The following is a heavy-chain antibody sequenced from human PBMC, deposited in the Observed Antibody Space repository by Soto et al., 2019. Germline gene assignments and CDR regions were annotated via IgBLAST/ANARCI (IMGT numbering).Heavy chain of an antibody. CDR3: ARRFDYYDSSGYHNWFDP. Sequence: SETLSLTCTVSGGSVSSGSYYWSWIRQPPGKGLEWIGYIYYSGSTNCNPSLKSRVTISVDTSKNQFSLKLSSVTAADTAVYYCARRFDYYDSSGYHNWFDPWGQGTLVTVSS. J-gene: IGHJ5*02. D-gene: IGHD3-22*01. CDR2: IYYSGST. V-gene: IGHV4-61*01. CDR1: GGSVSSGSYY.